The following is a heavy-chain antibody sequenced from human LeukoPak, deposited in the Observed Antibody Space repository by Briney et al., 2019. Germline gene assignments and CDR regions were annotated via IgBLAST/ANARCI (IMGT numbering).Heavy chain of an antibody. V-gene: IGHV3-73*01. CDR1: GFTFSGSA. Sequence: GGSLRLSCAASGFTFSGSAMHWVRQASGKGLEWVGRIRSKANSYATAYAASVKGRFTISRDDSKNTAYLQMNSLKTEDTAVYHCTRPPPSSGSWYIDDYWGQGTLVTVSS. CDR3: TRPPPSSGSWYIDDY. D-gene: IGHD6-13*01. J-gene: IGHJ4*02. CDR2: IRSKANSYAT.